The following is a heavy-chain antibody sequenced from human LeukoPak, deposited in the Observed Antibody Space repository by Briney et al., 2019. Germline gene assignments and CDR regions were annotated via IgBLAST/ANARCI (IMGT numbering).Heavy chain of an antibody. V-gene: IGHV1-2*02. CDR3: ARHYYDSSGYYWDDY. CDR2: INPNSGGT. J-gene: IGHJ4*02. CDR1: GYTFTSYY. Sequence: GASVKVSCKSSGYTFTSYYMHWVRQAPGQGLEWMGWINPNSGGTNYAQKFQGRVTMTRDTSISTAYMELSRLRSDDTAVYYCARHYYDSSGYYWDDYWGQGTLVTVSS. D-gene: IGHD3-22*01.